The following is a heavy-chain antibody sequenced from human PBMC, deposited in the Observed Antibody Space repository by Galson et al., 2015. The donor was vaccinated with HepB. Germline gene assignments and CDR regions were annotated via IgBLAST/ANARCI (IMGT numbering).Heavy chain of an antibody. Sequence: SLRLSCAASGFTFSSYAMSWVRQAPGKGLEWVSAISGSGGSTYYADSVKGRFTISRDNSKNTLYLQVNSLRAEDTAVYYCAKDSREENGDYAFLDYWGQGTLVTVSS. CDR2: ISGSGGST. J-gene: IGHJ4*02. V-gene: IGHV3-23*01. D-gene: IGHD4-17*01. CDR1: GFTFSSYA. CDR3: AKDSREENGDYAFLDY.